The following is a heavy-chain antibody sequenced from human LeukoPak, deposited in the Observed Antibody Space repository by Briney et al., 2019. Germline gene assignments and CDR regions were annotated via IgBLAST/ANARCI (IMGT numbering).Heavy chain of an antibody. CDR1: GGSFSGYY. D-gene: IGHD6-19*01. V-gene: IGHV3-21*01. CDR2: ISSSSSYI. CDR3: ARDRGLISSGWYNFDY. Sequence: PSETLSLTCAVYGGSFSGYYWSWIRQAPGKGLVWVSSISSSSSYIYYADSVKGRFTISRDNAKNSLYLQMNSLRAEDTAVYYCARDRGLISSGWYNFDYWGQGTLVTVSS. J-gene: IGHJ4*02.